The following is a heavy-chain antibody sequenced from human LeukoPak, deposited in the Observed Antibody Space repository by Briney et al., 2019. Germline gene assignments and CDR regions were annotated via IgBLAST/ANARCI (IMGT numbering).Heavy chain of an antibody. CDR2: FDPEDGET. CDR1: GYTLTELS. D-gene: IGHD2-15*01. Sequence: GASVKVSCKVSGYTLTELSMHWVRQAPGKGLEWMGGFDPEDGETIYAQKFQGRVTITRDTSASTAYMELSSLRSEDTAVYYCARGAGIVVVVADSKKRGPLPDCWGQGTLVTVSS. V-gene: IGHV1-24*01. J-gene: IGHJ4*02. CDR3: ARGAGIVVVVADSKKRGPLPDC.